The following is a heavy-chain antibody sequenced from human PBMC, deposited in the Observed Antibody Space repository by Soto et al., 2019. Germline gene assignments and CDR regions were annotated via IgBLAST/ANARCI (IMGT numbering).Heavy chain of an antibody. CDR3: ARTIVATIYDGNWFAP. CDR2: ISSSSSTI. V-gene: IGHV3-48*01. D-gene: IGHD5-12*01. CDR1: GFTFSSYS. Sequence: PGGSLRLSCAASGFTFSSYSMNWVRQAPGKGLEWVSYISSSSSTIYYADSVKGRFTISRDNAKNSLYLQMNSLRAEDTAVYYCARTIVATIYDGNWFAPGGQGTLVTVSS. J-gene: IGHJ5*02.